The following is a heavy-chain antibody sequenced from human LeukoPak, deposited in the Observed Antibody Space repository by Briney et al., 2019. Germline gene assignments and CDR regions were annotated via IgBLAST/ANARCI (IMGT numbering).Heavy chain of an antibody. CDR2: ISSSSSYI. CDR3: ARDRCGSCYSDAFDI. V-gene: IGHV3-21*01. D-gene: IGHD2-15*01. CDR1: GFTFSSYS. J-gene: IGHJ3*02. Sequence: PGGSLRLSCAASGFTFSSYSMNWVRQAPRKGLEWVSSISSSSSYIYYADSVKGRFTISRDNAKNSLYLQMNSLRAEDTAVYYCARDRCGSCYSDAFDIWGQGTMVTVSS.